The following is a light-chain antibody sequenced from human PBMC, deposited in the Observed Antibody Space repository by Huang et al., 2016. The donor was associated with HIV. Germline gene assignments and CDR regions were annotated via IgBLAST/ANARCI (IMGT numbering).Light chain of an antibody. CDR3: HQFYTAPQT. CDR2: WAS. CDR1: QSVLHSSNNKNY. V-gene: IGKV4-1*01. Sequence: DIVMTQSPDSMTVSLGERATINCKSSQSVLHSSNNKNYLTWYQQKPGQTPKVLIYWASSRESGVPDRFIGSGSGTDFTLTISNLQAEDVAVYFCHQFYTAPQTFGQGTKVEIK. J-gene: IGKJ1*01.